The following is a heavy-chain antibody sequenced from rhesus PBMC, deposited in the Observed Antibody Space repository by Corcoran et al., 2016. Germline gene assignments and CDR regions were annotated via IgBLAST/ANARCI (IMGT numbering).Heavy chain of an antibody. J-gene: IGHJ5-1*01. CDR1: GGSFRSYW. CDR3: TSPVRYRFDV. D-gene: IGHD3-9*01. Sequence: QVQLQESGPGLVKPSETLSLTCAVSGGSFRSYWWTWTRPPPGKGLEWVGGINGYSGSTTYNPSLQSRVTISMDVSKTQFSLGLTSVTAADTAVYYCTSPVRYRFDVWGPGVLVSVSS. V-gene: IGHV4-80*01. CDR2: INGYSGST.